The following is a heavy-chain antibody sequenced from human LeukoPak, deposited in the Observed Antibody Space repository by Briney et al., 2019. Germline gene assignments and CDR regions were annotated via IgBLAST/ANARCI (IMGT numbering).Heavy chain of an antibody. Sequence: ASVKVSCKASGYTFTSYYMHWVRQAPGQGLEWMGIINPSGGSTSYAQKFQGRVTMTRDMSTSTVYMELSSLRSEDTAVYYCARDSVAGAAATPPRYYYYYMDVWGKGTTVTVSS. CDR2: INPSGGST. D-gene: IGHD2-2*02. J-gene: IGHJ6*03. CDR3: ARDSVAGAAATPPRYYYYYMDV. CDR1: GYTFTSYY. V-gene: IGHV1-46*01.